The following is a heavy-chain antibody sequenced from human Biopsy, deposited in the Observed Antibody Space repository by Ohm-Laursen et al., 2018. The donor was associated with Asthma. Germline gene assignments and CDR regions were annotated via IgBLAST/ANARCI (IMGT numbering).Heavy chain of an antibody. CDR2: IFWDDYN. CDR3: ALSQDSGFDDHSPSWFDP. D-gene: IGHD3-9*01. Sequence: STQTLPLTCSFSGFSLRTPGVGVGWTRQSPVKALEWLALIFWDDYNLFRPSLKRRLTITKDPSKNQVVLTMTKMVPVDSGTYYCALSQDSGFDDHSPSWFDPWGQGTLVTVSS. V-gene: IGHV2-5*02. J-gene: IGHJ5*02. CDR1: GFSLRTPGVG.